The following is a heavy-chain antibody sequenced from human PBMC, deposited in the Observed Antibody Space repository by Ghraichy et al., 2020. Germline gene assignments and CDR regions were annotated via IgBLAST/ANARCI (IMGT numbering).Heavy chain of an antibody. CDR3: ARGGYCSSTSCQYYYYYYGMDV. D-gene: IGHD2-2*03. Sequence: GGSLRLSCAASGFTFSDHYMDWARQAPGKGLEWVGRTRNKANSYTTEYAASVKGRFTISRDDSKNSLYLQMNSLKTEDTAVYYCARGGYCSSTSCQYYYYYYGMDVWGQGTTVTVSS. CDR1: GFTFSDHY. V-gene: IGHV3-72*01. J-gene: IGHJ6*02. CDR2: TRNKANSYTT.